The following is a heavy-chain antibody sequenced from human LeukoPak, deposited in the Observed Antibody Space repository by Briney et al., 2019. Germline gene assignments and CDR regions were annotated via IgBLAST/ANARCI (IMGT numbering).Heavy chain of an antibody. Sequence: PSETLSLTCAVYGGSFSGYYWSWTRQPPGKGLEWIGEINHSGSTNYNPSLKSRVTISVDTSKNQLSLKLSSVTAADTAVYYCARGIYRRYQLLLDYWGQGTLVTVSS. CDR3: ARGIYRRYQLLLDY. CDR1: GGSFSGYY. D-gene: IGHD2-2*01. J-gene: IGHJ4*02. CDR2: INHSGST. V-gene: IGHV4-34*01.